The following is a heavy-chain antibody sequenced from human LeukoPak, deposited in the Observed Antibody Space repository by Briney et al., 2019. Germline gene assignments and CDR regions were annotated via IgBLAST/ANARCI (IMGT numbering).Heavy chain of an antibody. Sequence: GESMRLSCAASGLTFSTFGMSWIRQSPGKVLEWVSAISGSASGHIPKYADSVKGRFTISRDNYKNTLYLQMNSLRVEDTAVYYCANHRAAFEFWGQGTLVTVSS. J-gene: IGHJ4*02. CDR2: ISGSASGH. CDR3: ANHRAAFEF. D-gene: IGHD6-25*01. CDR1: GLTFSTFG. V-gene: IGHV3-23*01.